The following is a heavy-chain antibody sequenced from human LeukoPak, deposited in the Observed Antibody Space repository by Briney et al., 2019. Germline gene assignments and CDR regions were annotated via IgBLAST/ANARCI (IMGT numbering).Heavy chain of an antibody. CDR3: ARVRVVTQDFDY. CDR2: ISHSGNT. J-gene: IGHJ4*02. Sequence: SETLSLTCTVSGGSISSYYWSWIRQPPGKGLEWIGFISHSGNTNYNPSLKSRVTISIDTSKSQFSLKLSSVIAADTAVYYCARVRVVTQDFDYWGQGTLVTVSP. CDR1: GGSISSYY. V-gene: IGHV4-59*01. D-gene: IGHD2-21*02.